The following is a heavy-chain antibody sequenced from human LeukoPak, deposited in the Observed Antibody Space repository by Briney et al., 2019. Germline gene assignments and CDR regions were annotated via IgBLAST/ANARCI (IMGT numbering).Heavy chain of an antibody. V-gene: IGHV3-21*01. CDR3: ASGRDGYNY. CDR1: GFTFSSNS. CDR2: ISTSSSYI. J-gene: IGHJ4*02. Sequence: GGSLRLSCAASGFTFSSNSMNWVRQAPGKGLEWVSSISTSSSYIYYADSLKGRFTISRDNAKNSLYLQMNSLRAEDTAVYYCASGRDGYNYLGQGTLVTVSS. D-gene: IGHD5-24*01.